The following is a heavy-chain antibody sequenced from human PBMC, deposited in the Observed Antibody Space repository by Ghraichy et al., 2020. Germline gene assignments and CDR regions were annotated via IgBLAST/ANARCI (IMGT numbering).Heavy chain of an antibody. D-gene: IGHD5-18*01. Sequence: GGSLRLSCAASGFTFSRYWMTWVRQVPGKGLEWVANIKEDESEIYYVDFVKGRFTISRDNFKNLLYLQMNSLRVEDTAVYYCARDASMVTLWGQGTLVTVSS. CDR1: GFTFSRYW. CDR2: IKEDESEI. V-gene: IGHV3-7*04. J-gene: IGHJ4*02. CDR3: ARDASMVTL.